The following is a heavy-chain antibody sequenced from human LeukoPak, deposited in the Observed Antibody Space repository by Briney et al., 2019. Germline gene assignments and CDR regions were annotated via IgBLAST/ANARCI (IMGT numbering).Heavy chain of an antibody. V-gene: IGHV4-59*01. D-gene: IGHD3-10*01. Sequence: SETLSLTCTLSGGSISSYYWSWFRQPPGKGLEWIGYIYYRGGTNYSPSLKSRVTISLDTSKNQLSLKLSSVTAADTAVYYCARDTGWFGESGLDYWGQGTLVTVSS. CDR3: ARDTGWFGESGLDY. CDR1: GGSISSYY. CDR2: IYYRGGT. J-gene: IGHJ4*02.